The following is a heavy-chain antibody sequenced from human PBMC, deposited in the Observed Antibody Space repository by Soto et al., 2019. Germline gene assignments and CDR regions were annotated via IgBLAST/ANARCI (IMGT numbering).Heavy chain of an antibody. J-gene: IGHJ6*02. Sequence: EASVKVSCTASGYTFTSYGISWVRQAPGQGLEWMGWISAYNGNTNYAQKLQGRVTMTTDTSTSTAYMELRSLRPDDTAVYYCARDHDYDFWSGYPKSPPLHGMDVWGQGTTVTVSS. CDR1: GYTFTSYG. CDR3: ARDHDYDFWSGYPKSPPLHGMDV. V-gene: IGHV1-18*01. D-gene: IGHD3-3*01. CDR2: ISAYNGNT.